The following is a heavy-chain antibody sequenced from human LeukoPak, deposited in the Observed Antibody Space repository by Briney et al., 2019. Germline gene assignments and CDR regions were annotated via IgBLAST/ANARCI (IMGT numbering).Heavy chain of an antibody. J-gene: IGHJ4*02. Sequence: GESLKISCEGSGYSFTSYWIGWVRQMPGKGLEWVGIIYPGDSDTRYSPSFQGQVTISADKSISTAYLQWSSLKASDTAMYYCARQDLTYDSSGYSDYWGQGTLVTVSS. D-gene: IGHD3-22*01. CDR1: GYSFTSYW. CDR3: ARQDLTYDSSGYSDY. CDR2: IYPGDSDT. V-gene: IGHV5-51*01.